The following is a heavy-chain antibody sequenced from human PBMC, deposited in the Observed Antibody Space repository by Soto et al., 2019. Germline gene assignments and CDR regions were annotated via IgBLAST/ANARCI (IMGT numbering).Heavy chain of an antibody. V-gene: IGHV1-2*02. CDR1: GYTFTGYY. CDR3: ARVRTVHYDFWSGYYYYYGMDV. CDR2: IKPNSGGT. J-gene: IGHJ6*02. D-gene: IGHD3-3*01. Sequence: ASVKVSCKASGYTFTGYYMHWVRPAPGQGLEWMGWIKPNSGGTNYAQKFQGRVTLTRDTSISTADMELSRLKSDDAAVYYCARVRTVHYDFWSGYYYYYGMDVWGQGTTVTVSS.